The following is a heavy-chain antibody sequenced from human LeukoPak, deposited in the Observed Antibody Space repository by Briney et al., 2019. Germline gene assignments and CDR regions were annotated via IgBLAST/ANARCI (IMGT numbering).Heavy chain of an antibody. J-gene: IGHJ4*02. D-gene: IGHD6-19*01. V-gene: IGHV1-24*01. CDR2: FDPEDGET. Sequence: ASVKVSCKASGGTFSSYAISWVRQAPGQGLEWMGGFDPEDGETIYAQKFQGRVTMTEDTSTDTAYMELSSLRSEDTAVYYCATGAVAGHFDYWGQGTLVTVSS. CDR3: ATGAVAGHFDY. CDR1: GGTFSSYA.